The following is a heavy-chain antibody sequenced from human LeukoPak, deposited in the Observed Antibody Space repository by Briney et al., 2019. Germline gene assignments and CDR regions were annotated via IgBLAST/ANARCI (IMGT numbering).Heavy chain of an antibody. J-gene: IGHJ4*02. CDR2: IIPIFGST. D-gene: IGHD5-24*01. Sequence: GASVKVSCKASGGTFSSYAINWVRQAPGQGLEWMGGIIPIFGSTNFAQKFQGRVTITADESTSTAYMELRSLISANTAVYYCARTGWLQSDPFDSWGQGTLVTVSS. CDR1: GGTFSSYA. V-gene: IGHV1-69*13. CDR3: ARTGWLQSDPFDS.